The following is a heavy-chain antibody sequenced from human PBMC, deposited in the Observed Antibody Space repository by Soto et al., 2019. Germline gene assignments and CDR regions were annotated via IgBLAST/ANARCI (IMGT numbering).Heavy chain of an antibody. CDR2: ISISDAT. V-gene: IGHV3-23*01. CDR3: ANYQYCSGGRCSSL. J-gene: IGHJ4*02. CDR1: GLTFSSYA. D-gene: IGHD2-15*01. Sequence: GGSLRLSCAASGLTFSSYAMTWVRQAPGKGLEWISAISISDATYYADSVKGRFTISRDNSKNTLYLQMNSLRAEDTAVYYCANYQYCSGGRCSSLWGPGTLVTVSS.